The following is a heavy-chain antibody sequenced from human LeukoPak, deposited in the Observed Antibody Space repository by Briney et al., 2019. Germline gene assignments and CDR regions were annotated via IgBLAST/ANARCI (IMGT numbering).Heavy chain of an antibody. D-gene: IGHD6-19*01. V-gene: IGHV3-53*05. J-gene: IGHJ4*02. CDR1: GFTVSSNY. CDR2: IYSGGST. Sequence: GGSLRLSCAASGFTVSSNYMSWVRQAPGKGLEWVSVIYSGGSTYYADSVKGRFTISRDNSKNTLYLQMNSLRAEDTAVYYCARDDGIAVAEYYFDYWGQGTLVTVSS. CDR3: ARDDGIAVAEYYFDY.